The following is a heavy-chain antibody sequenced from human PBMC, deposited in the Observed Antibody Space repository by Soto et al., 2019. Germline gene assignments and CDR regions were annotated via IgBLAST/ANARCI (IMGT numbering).Heavy chain of an antibody. Sequence: SETLSLTCCVSGGSISGSYWSWIRQSPGKGLEWLGYVYYTGSTNYSPSLRSRVSISVDTSKNEFSLRPSSVTAADTAVYFCARSVAVPGAHIDYWGQGTQVTVSS. CDR3: ARSVAVPGAHIDY. CDR2: VYYTGST. CDR1: GGSISGSY. V-gene: IGHV4-59*01. D-gene: IGHD6-19*01. J-gene: IGHJ4*02.